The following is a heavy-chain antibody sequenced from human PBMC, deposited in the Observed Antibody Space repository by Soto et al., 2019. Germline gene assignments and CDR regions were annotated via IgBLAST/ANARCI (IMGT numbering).Heavy chain of an antibody. CDR3: ARYSSGWYLDY. D-gene: IGHD6-19*01. CDR2: ISADNGNT. V-gene: IGHV1-18*01. CDR1: GYTFASYG. Sequence: QVQLVQSGAEVRMPGASVKVSCKASGYTFASYGISWVRQAPGQGLEWMGWISADNGNTNYARKFQGRVTMTTDTSTSTDYMERRSLKSDDTAGYYCARYSSGWYLDYWGQGTLVTVSS. J-gene: IGHJ4*02.